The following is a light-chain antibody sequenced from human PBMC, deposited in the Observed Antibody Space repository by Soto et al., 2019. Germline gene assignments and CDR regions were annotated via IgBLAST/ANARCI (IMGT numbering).Light chain of an antibody. V-gene: IGLV2-11*01. CDR3: CSYAGTYTFVV. CDR1: SSDVGGYNY. Sequence: QSALTQPRSVSGSPGQSVTISCTGTSSDVGGYNYVSWYQQNPGKAPKLMIYDVSKRPSGVPDRFSSSKSDNTASLTISGLQAEDEADYYCCSYAGTYTFVVFGGGTKLTVL. J-gene: IGLJ2*01. CDR2: DVS.